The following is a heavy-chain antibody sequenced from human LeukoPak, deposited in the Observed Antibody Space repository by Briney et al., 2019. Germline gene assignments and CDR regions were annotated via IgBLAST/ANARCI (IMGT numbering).Heavy chain of an antibody. CDR3: ARPVDCSSTICTGPMDV. J-gene: IGHJ6*03. CDR2: IDHIGRT. CDR1: GGSFQSFY. V-gene: IGHV4-34*01. D-gene: IGHD2-2*01. Sequence: SETLSLTCAVYGGSFQSFYWTWVRQFPGRGLEWIGEIDHIGRTKYNPSLKSRLNISIDRSKNQFSLRLASVTAADTAVYFCARPVDCSSTICTGPMDVWGRGTTVTVSS.